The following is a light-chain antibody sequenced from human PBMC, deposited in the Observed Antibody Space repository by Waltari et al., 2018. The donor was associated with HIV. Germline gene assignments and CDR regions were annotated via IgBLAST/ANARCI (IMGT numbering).Light chain of an antibody. CDR2: GNT. J-gene: IGLJ1*01. CDR1: SSNIGAGYD. V-gene: IGLV1-40*01. Sequence: QSVLTQPPSVSGAPGQRVNISCTGSSSNIGAGYDVHWYQQLPGTAPKLLIYGNTNRPSGVPDRFSGSKSGTSASLAITGLLVEDEADYYCQSYDSSLSGYVFGTGTKVTVL. CDR3: QSYDSSLSGYV.